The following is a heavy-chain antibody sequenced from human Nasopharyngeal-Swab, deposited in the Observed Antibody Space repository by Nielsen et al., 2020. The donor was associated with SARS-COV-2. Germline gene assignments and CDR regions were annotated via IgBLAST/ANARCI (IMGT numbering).Heavy chain of an antibody. CDR1: GFTFSSYA. J-gene: IGHJ3*02. Sequence: GESLKISCVASGFTFSSYAMSWVRQAPGKGLEWVSAISGSGGSTYYADSVKGRFTISRDNSKNTLYLQMNSLRAEDTAVYYCAKGGLGITMIVVVITTYDAFDIWGQGTMVTVSS. CDR2: ISGSGGST. D-gene: IGHD3-22*01. V-gene: IGHV3-23*01. CDR3: AKGGLGITMIVVVITTYDAFDI.